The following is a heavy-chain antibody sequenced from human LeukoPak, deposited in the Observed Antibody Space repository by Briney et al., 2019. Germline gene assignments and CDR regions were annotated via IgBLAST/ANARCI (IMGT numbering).Heavy chain of an antibody. V-gene: IGHV1-2*02. D-gene: IGHD3-22*01. Sequence: ASVKVSCKASGYTFTYYNIHWVRQAPGQGLEWMGWISPNSGGTNYAQKFQGRVTMTRDTSITTAYMELSRLRSDDTAMYYCARGPAYYYDSSGYYYWGQGTLVTVSS. CDR3: ARGPAYYYDSSGYYY. CDR1: GYTFTYYN. CDR2: ISPNSGGT. J-gene: IGHJ4*02.